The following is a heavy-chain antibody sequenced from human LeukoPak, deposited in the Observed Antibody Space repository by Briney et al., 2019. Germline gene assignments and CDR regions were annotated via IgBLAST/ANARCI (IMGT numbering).Heavy chain of an antibody. V-gene: IGHV3-53*01. Sequence: GGSLRLSCAASGFTVSSNYMSWVRQAPGKGLEWVSVIYSGGSTYYADSVKGRFTISRDNSKNTLYLQMNSLRAEDTAVYYCARDRYYYGSGSYRPPVYWGQGTLVTVSS. CDR3: ARDRYYYGSGSYRPPVY. D-gene: IGHD3-10*01. J-gene: IGHJ4*02. CDR1: GFTVSSNY. CDR2: IYSGGST.